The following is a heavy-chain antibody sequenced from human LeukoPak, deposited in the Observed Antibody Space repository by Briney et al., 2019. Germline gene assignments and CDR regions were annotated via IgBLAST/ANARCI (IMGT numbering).Heavy chain of an antibody. D-gene: IGHD4-17*01. CDR3: ARDHPATSLTTRAFDI. J-gene: IGHJ3*02. Sequence: TGGSLRLSCAASGFTVSRNYMSWVRQAPGKGLEWVSIIFSGGDTYYADSVKGRFTISRDNSKNTVYLQMNSLRAEDTAVYYCARDHPATSLTTRAFDIWGQGTMVTVSS. V-gene: IGHV3-53*01. CDR2: IFSGGDT. CDR1: GFTVSRNY.